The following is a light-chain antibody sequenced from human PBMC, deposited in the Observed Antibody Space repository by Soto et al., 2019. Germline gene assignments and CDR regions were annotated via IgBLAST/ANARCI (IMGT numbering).Light chain of an antibody. CDR1: QSVSNY. CDR3: QQRSDWPIT. Sequence: EIVLTQSPATLSSFPGDRVTLSCRASQSVSNYLAWYQQKPGQAPRLLIYDVSTRATGVPARFSGSGSGTDFTLTITSLEPEDFAVYSCQQRSDWPITFGQGTRLEIK. V-gene: IGKV3-11*01. CDR2: DVS. J-gene: IGKJ5*01.